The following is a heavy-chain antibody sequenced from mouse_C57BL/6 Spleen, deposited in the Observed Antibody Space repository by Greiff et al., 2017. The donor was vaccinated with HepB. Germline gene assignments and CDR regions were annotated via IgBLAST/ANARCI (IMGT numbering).Heavy chain of an antibody. D-gene: IGHD2-10*01. V-gene: IGHV1-59*01. CDR1: GYTFTSYW. Sequence: QVQLQQPGAELVRPGTSVKLSCKASGYTFTSYWMHWVKQRPGQGLEWIGVIDPSDSYTNYNQKFKGKATLTVDTSSSTAYMQLSSLTSEDSAVYYCARAYYGNAAWFAYWGQGTLVTVSA. J-gene: IGHJ3*01. CDR3: ARAYYGNAAWFAY. CDR2: IDPSDSYT.